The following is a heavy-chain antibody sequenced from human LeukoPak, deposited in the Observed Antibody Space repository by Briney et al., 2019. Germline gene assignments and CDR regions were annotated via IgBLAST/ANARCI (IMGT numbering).Heavy chain of an antibody. J-gene: IGHJ4*02. CDR2: IRYDGSNK. CDR1: GFTFSSYG. CDR3: AKQGVLLWFGEID. V-gene: IGHV3-30*02. D-gene: IGHD3-10*01. Sequence: GGSLRLSCAASGFTFSSYGMHWVRQAPGKGLEWVAFIRYDGSNKYYADSVKGRFTISRDNSKNTLYLQMNSLRAEDTAVYYCAKQGVLLWFGEIDWGQGTLVTVSS.